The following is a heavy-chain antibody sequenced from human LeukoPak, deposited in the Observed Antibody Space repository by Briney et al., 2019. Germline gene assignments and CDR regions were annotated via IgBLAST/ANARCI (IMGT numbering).Heavy chain of an antibody. J-gene: IGHJ4*02. CDR3: AKGPVGITGTTADLFDY. CDR1: GFTFSSYG. Sequence: QTGGSLRLSCAASGFTFSSYGMHWVRQAPGKGLEWVSAISGSGGSTYYADSVKGRFTISRDNSKNTLYLQMNSLRAEDTAVYYCAKGPVGITGTTADLFDYWGQGTLVTVSS. D-gene: IGHD1-7*01. CDR2: ISGSGGST. V-gene: IGHV3-23*01.